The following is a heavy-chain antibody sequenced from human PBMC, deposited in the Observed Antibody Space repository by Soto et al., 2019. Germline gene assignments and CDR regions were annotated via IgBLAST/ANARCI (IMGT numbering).Heavy chain of an antibody. CDR3: ARKVSTVTTTGMMRSAFDI. J-gene: IGHJ3*02. D-gene: IGHD4-17*01. CDR1: GGSISSGGYY. CDR2: IYYSGST. V-gene: IGHV4-31*03. Sequence: QVQLQESGPGLVKPSQTLSLTCTVSGGSISSGGYYWSWIRQHPGKGLEWIGYIYYSGSTYYNPSLKSRVTISVDTSKNQFSLKLSSVTAADTAVYYCARKVSTVTTTGMMRSAFDIWGQGTMVTVSS.